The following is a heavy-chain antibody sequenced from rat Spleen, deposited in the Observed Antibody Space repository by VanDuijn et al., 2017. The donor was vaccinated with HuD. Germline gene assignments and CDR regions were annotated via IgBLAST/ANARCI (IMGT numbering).Heavy chain of an antibody. Sequence: EVQLVESGGGLVQPGRSLKLSCAASGFTFSDYNMAWVRQAPKKGLEWVATINFDGSSTYYRDSVRGRFSISRDNARSTLYLQMDSLRSEDTATYYCARCFDLWGQGVMVTVSS. V-gene: IGHV5-7*01. CDR2: INFDGSST. CDR3: ARCFDL. CDR1: GFTFSDYN. J-gene: IGHJ2*01.